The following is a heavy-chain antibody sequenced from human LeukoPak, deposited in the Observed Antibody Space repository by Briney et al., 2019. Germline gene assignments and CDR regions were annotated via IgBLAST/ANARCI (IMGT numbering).Heavy chain of an antibody. CDR1: GFIFNNSA. J-gene: IGHJ4*02. V-gene: IGHV3-30*02. CDR3: AKDYSGKYTSDY. D-gene: IGHD1-26*01. Sequence: TGGSLRLSCAASGFIFNNSAMHWVRQAPGKGLEWVAFIQYDGRSKDYADSVRGRFTISRDNSKNTVYLQMNSLRPEDTAMYYCAKDYSGKYTSDYWGQGVLVTVSS. CDR2: IQYDGRSK.